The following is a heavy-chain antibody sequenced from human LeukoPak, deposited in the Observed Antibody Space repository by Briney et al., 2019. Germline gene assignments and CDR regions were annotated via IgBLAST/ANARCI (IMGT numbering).Heavy chain of an antibody. D-gene: IGHD5-24*01. Sequence: SVKVSCKASGGTFSSYAISWVRQAPGQGLEWMGGIIPIFGTANYAQKFQGRVTITADESTSTAYMELSSLRSEDTAVYYCASTRRDGYSWGSFDYWGQGTLVTVSS. CDR3: ASTRRDGYSWGSFDY. CDR1: GGTFSSYA. CDR2: IIPIFGTA. J-gene: IGHJ4*02. V-gene: IGHV1-69*13.